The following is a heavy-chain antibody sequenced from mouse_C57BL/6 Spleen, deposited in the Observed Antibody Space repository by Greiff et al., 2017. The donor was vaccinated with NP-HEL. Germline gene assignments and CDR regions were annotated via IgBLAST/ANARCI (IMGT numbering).Heavy chain of an antibody. CDR3: AIDTDSNSFAY. D-gene: IGHD2-5*01. CDR1: GYNFTSYW. CDR2: IHPSDSDT. Sequence: VQLQQSGAELVKPGASVKVSCKASGYNFTSYWMHWVKQRPGQGLEWIGRIHPSDSDTNYNQKFKGKATLTVDKSSSTAYMQISSLTSGDSAVYYCAIDTDSNSFAYWGQGTLVTVSA. J-gene: IGHJ3*01. V-gene: IGHV1-74*01.